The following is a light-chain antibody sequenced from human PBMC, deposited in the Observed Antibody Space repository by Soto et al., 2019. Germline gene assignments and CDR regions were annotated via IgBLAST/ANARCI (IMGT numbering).Light chain of an antibody. V-gene: IGLV1-36*01. CDR2: HDD. J-gene: IGLJ3*02. CDR3: ATWDDSLNGHV. Sequence: QSVLTQPLSVSDAPGQRVTISCSGGSSNIGNNDVDWYQQLPGKAPKLLIYHDDLLPSGVSDRFSGSKSGTSASLAISEIQSEDEADYYCATWDDSLNGHVFGGGTKLTVL. CDR1: SSNIGNND.